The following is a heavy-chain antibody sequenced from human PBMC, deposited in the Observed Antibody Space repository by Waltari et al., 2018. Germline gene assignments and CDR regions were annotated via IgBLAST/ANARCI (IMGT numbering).Heavy chain of an antibody. D-gene: IGHD3-10*01. V-gene: IGHV4-39*01. J-gene: IGHJ4*02. Sequence: QLQLQESGPGLVKPSETLSLTCTVSGGSISSSSYYWGWIHQPPGKGLEWIGSIYYSGSTYYNPSLKRRVTISVDTSKNQFSRKLSSVTAADTAVYYCATTHYGSGSYIFDYWGQGTLVTVSS. CDR3: ATTHYGSGSYIFDY. CDR1: GGSISSSSYY. CDR2: IYYSGST.